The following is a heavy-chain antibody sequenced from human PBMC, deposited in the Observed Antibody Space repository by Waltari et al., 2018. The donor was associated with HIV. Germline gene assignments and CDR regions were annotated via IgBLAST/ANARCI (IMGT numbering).Heavy chain of an antibody. Sequence: VQLVESGGGSIKTGGSLRLSCTASGFSVSNHWMDWVRQGPGKGLVWVALLNSDGSSRNYADAVKGRFVISRDNARNTVYLQLNSLRVEDTAMYFCARASHYIEFSTFDGDYYFDVWGRGTRVAVSS. J-gene: IGHJ4*02. CDR2: LNSDGSSR. V-gene: IGHV3-74*01. CDR3: ARASHYIEFSTFDGDYYFDV. CDR1: GFSVSNHW. D-gene: IGHD2-15*01.